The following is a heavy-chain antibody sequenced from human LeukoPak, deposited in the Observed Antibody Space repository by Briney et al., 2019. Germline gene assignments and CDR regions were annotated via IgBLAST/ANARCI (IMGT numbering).Heavy chain of an antibody. Sequence: GGSLILSCVASGFSFDSYWMNWVRQAPGRGLEWVANINHDATERYYLYSVKGRFTSSMDNAKKSLYLQMNRLRADDTAVYHCARVRSAAAGPLDYWGQGTLVTVSS. CDR2: INHDATER. D-gene: IGHD6-13*01. V-gene: IGHV3-7*01. J-gene: IGHJ4*02. CDR1: GFSFDSYW. CDR3: ARVRSAAAGPLDY.